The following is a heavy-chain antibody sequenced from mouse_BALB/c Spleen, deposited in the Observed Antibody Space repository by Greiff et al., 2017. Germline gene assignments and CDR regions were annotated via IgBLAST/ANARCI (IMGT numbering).Heavy chain of an antibody. Sequence: VQLKQTGPELVKPGASVKISCKASGYSFTDYIMLWVKQSHGKSLEWIGNINPYYGSTSYNLKFKGKATLTVDKSSSTAYMQLNSLTSEDSAVYYCARARTVVGMDYWGQGTSVTVSS. CDR1: GYSFTDYI. D-gene: IGHD1-1*01. CDR2: INPYYGST. V-gene: IGHV1-39*01. CDR3: ARARTVVGMDY. J-gene: IGHJ4*01.